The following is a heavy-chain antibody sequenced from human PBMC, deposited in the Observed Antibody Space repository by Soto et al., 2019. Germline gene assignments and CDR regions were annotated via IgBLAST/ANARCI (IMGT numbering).Heavy chain of an antibody. D-gene: IGHD3-10*01. V-gene: IGHV4-59*01. CDR3: ARGDDITMVRGVIFDY. CDR1: GGSISSYY. CDR2: IYYSGST. Sequence: QVQLQESGPGLVKPSETLSLTCTVSGGSISSYYWSWIRQPPGKRLEWIGYIYYSGSTNYNPSLKSRVTISVDTSKNQFSLKLSSVTAADTAVYYCARGDDITMVRGVIFDYWGQGTLVTVSS. J-gene: IGHJ4*02.